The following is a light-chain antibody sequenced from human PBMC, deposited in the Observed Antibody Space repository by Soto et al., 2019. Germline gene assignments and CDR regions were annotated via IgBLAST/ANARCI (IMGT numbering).Light chain of an antibody. V-gene: IGLV2-14*03. Sequence: QSVLTQPASVSGSPGQSVTISCTGTSRDIGAYDYVSWYQQHPGGVPKLLIYDVSSRPSGVSSRFSGSKSGNTASLTISGLQADDESHYYCNSYTSNNTYVFGTGTKVTVL. CDR2: DVS. CDR1: SRDIGAYDY. CDR3: NSYTSNNTYV. J-gene: IGLJ1*01.